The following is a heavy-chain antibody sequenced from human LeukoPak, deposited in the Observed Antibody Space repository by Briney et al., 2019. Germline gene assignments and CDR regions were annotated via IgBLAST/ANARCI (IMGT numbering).Heavy chain of an antibody. Sequence: PGGSLRLSCAASGFTFSTYAMTWVRLAPGRGLEWVSAISGSGGSTSYADSVKGRFTISRDNSKNTLYLQMNSLRAEDTAVYYCAKATYYDYLKAGYYYGMDVRGQGTTVTVSS. CDR1: GFTFSTYA. J-gene: IGHJ6*02. V-gene: IGHV3-23*01. CDR3: AKATYYDYLKAGYYYGMDV. CDR2: ISGSGGST. D-gene: IGHD3-16*01.